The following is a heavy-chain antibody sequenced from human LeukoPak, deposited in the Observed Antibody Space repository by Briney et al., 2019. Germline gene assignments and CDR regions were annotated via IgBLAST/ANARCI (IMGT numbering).Heavy chain of an antibody. CDR3: ARVDYYDSSGYYPNAFDI. CDR1: GFTFSSYW. J-gene: IGHJ3*02. V-gene: IGHV3-7*01. D-gene: IGHD3-22*01. Sequence: PGGSLRLSCVASGFTFSSYWMSWVRQAPGKGLEWVANIKQDGSEKYYVDSVKGRFTISRDNAKNSLYLQMNSLRAEDTAVYYCARVDYYDSSGYYPNAFDIWGQGTMVTVSS. CDR2: IKQDGSEK.